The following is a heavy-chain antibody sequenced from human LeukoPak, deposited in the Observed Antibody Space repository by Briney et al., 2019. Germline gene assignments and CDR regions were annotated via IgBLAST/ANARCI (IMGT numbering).Heavy chain of an antibody. J-gene: IGHJ4*02. V-gene: IGHV3-23*01. D-gene: IGHD3-22*01. CDR2: ISGSGGST. Sequence: GGSLRLSCAASGFTFSSYAMSWVRQAPGKGLEWVSAISGSGGSTYYADSVKGRFTISRDNSKNTLYLQMNSLRAEDTAVYYCAKESHYYYDSSGYYAFFDYWGQGTLVTVSS. CDR1: GFTFSSYA. CDR3: AKESHYYYDSSGYYAFFDY.